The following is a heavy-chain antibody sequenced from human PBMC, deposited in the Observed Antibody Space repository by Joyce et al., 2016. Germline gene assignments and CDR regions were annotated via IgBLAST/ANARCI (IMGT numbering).Heavy chain of an antibody. CDR3: AKDINSGYYAIGYFDH. Sequence: EVQLLESGGGLVQPGGSIRLSCAASGFTFSQFAMNWVRQAPGKGLDWVSTISGSGGTTYYADSVTGRFTISRDNSKNTLSLQMNNLGAGDTATYYCAKDINSGYYAIGYFDHWGQGTLVTVSS. CDR1: GFTFSQFA. CDR2: ISGSGGTT. J-gene: IGHJ4*02. D-gene: IGHD5-12*01. V-gene: IGHV3-23*01.